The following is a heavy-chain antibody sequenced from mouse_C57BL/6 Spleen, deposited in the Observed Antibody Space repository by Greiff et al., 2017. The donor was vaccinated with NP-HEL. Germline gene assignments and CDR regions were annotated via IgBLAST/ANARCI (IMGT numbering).Heavy chain of an antibody. CDR1: GYTFTSYW. CDR3: ANMVTTGSFDD. Sequence: QVQLQQPGAELVRPGSSVKLSCKASGYTFTSYWMHWVKQRPIQGLEWIGNIDPSDSETHYNQKFKDKATLTVDKSSSTAYMQLSSLTSEDSAVYYCANMVTTGSFDDWGQGTTLTVSS. V-gene: IGHV1-52*01. J-gene: IGHJ2*01. CDR2: IDPSDSET. D-gene: IGHD2-2*01.